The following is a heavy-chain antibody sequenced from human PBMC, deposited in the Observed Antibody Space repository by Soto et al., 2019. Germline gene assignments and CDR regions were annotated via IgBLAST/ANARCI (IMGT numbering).Heavy chain of an antibody. CDR1: GFTFSSYA. Sequence: GGSMRLSCAASGFTFSSYAMHWVRQAPDKGLEWVALISYDGSNKYYADSVKGRFTISRDNSKNTLYVQMNSLRAEDTAVYYCTRVLGSYDYYGMDVWGQGTTVTSP. CDR3: TRVLGSYDYYGMDV. D-gene: IGHD2-15*01. J-gene: IGHJ6*02. V-gene: IGHV3-30-3*01. CDR2: ISYDGSNK.